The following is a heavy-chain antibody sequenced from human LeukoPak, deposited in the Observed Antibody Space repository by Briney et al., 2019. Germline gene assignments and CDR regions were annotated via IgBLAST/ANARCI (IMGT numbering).Heavy chain of an antibody. CDR2: IYSGTT. D-gene: IGHD4/OR15-4a*01. Sequence: PGGSLRLSCAASGFTFNIYSMSWVRQAPGKGLEWVSVIYSGTTHYSDSVKGRVTISIDNSKNTVYLQMNSLRAEDTAVYYCARRAGAYSHPYDYWGQGTLVTVSS. CDR1: GFTFNIYS. V-gene: IGHV3-53*01. J-gene: IGHJ4*02. CDR3: ARRAGAYSHPYDY.